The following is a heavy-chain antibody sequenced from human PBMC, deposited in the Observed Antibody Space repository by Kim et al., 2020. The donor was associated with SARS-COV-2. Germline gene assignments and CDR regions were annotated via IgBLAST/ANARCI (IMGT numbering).Heavy chain of an antibody. CDR1: GGTFSSYT. CDR2: IIPILNIA. Sequence: SVKVSCKTSGGTFSSYTISWVRQAPGQGLEWMGRIIPILNIANYAQKFQGRVTITADKSTSTAYMELSSLKSEDTAVYYCARAIVATEPFFSGDWFDPWGQDSLVTVSS. J-gene: IGHJ5*02. D-gene: IGHD5-12*01. V-gene: IGHV1-69*02. CDR3: ARAIVATEPFFSGDWFDP.